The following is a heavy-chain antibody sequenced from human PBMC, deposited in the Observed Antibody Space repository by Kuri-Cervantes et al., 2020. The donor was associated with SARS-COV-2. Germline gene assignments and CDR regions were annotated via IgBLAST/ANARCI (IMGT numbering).Heavy chain of an antibody. CDR1: GFPFSSYG. Sequence: GESLKISCAASGFPFSSYGMPWVRQAPGKGLEWVAVISYDGSNKYYADSVKGRLTISRDNSKNTLYLQMNTLRAEDTAVYYCGSGLLPHYWGQGTLVTVSS. CDR2: ISYDGSNK. D-gene: IGHD3-22*01. V-gene: IGHV3-30*03. CDR3: GSGLLPHY. J-gene: IGHJ4*02.